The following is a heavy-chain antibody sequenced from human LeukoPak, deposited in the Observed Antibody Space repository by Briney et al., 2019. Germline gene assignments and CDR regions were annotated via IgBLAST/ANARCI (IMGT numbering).Heavy chain of an antibody. D-gene: IGHD3-22*01. CDR1: GYTFTSYG. Sequence: GASVKVSCKASGYTFTSYGISWVRQAPGQGLEWMGWISAYNGNTNYAQQLQGRVTMTTDTSTSTAYMELRSMRSADTAVYYCARVRSGSSSYYYRYYYYYYMDVWGKGTTVTVSS. CDR3: ARVRSGSSSYYYRYYYYYYMDV. V-gene: IGHV1-18*01. J-gene: IGHJ6*03. CDR2: ISAYNGNT.